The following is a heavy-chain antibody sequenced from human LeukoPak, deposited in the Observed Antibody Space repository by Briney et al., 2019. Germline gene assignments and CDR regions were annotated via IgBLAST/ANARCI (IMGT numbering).Heavy chain of an antibody. Sequence: SETLSLTCAVYGGSFSGYYWSWIRQPPGKGLEWIGEINHSGSTNYNPSLKSRVTISVDTSKNLFSLKLSSVTAADTAVYYCARAHYDFWSGYSAGDYFDYWGQGTLVTVSS. CDR3: ARAHYDFWSGYSAGDYFDY. V-gene: IGHV4-34*01. D-gene: IGHD3-3*01. CDR1: GGSFSGYY. CDR2: INHSGST. J-gene: IGHJ4*02.